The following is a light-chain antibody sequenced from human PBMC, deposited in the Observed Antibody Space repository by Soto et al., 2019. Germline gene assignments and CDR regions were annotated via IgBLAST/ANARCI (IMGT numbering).Light chain of an antibody. CDR3: QQRSNWLT. J-gene: IGKJ4*01. V-gene: IGKV3-11*01. CDR2: DAS. Sequence: EIVLTQSPATLYLSPGERATLSCRASQSVSSYLAWYQQKPGQAPRLLIYDASNRATGIPDRFSGSGSGTDFTLTISSLEPEDFAVYYCQQRSNWLTFGGGTKVEIK. CDR1: QSVSSY.